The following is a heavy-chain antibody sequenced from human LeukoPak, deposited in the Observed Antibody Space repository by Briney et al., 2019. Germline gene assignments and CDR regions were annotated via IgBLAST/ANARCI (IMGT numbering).Heavy chain of an antibody. D-gene: IGHD2-21*02. CDR3: ARTLDCGGDCYADY. Sequence: GGSLRLSCAASGFAFSSYAMHWVRQAPGKGLGWAAVISYDGSNKYYADSVKGRFTISRDNSKNTLYLQMNSLRAEDTAVYYCARTLDCGGDCYADYWGQGTLVTVS. J-gene: IGHJ4*02. CDR1: GFAFSSYA. CDR2: ISYDGSNK. V-gene: IGHV3-30-3*01.